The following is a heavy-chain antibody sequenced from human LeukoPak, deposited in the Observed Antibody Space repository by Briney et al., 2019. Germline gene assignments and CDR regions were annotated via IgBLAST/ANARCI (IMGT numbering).Heavy chain of an antibody. Sequence: SGGSLRLFCTASEFTVSRNYMLWVRQSTGKGLEWVSLIFSNGDTHYADSVKGRFTISRDTSKNTVSLQMNSLRVEDTAMYYCTRDQMNYWGQGTLVTVSS. CDR3: TRDQMNY. CDR1: EFTVSRNY. J-gene: IGHJ4*02. CDR2: IFSNGDT. V-gene: IGHV3-53*01. D-gene: IGHD5-24*01.